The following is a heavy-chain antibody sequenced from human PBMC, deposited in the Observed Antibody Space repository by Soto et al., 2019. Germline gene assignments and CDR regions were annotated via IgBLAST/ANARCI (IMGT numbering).Heavy chain of an antibody. Sequence: YDPTRVNATQTLTLTCTFSGFSLSTSGLGVAWIRRPPGKALEWLALIYWNDAKRYSPSLKSRLTITKDTSKNQVVPTMTNMDPMDTATYLCANRPPSRRDYWGQGTLVTVSS. CDR2: IYWNDAK. CDR1: GFSLSTSGLG. V-gene: IGHV2-5*01. J-gene: IGHJ4*02. CDR3: ANRPPSRRDY.